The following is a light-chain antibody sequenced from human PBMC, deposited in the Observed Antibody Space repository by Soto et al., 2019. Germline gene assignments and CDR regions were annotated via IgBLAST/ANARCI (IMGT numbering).Light chain of an antibody. V-gene: IGKV3-20*01. J-gene: IGKJ5*01. CDR1: QYINTN. CDR3: QQNYSIPIT. Sequence: EIVLTQSPTTLSSFPGDRVTLSCRASQYINTNLAWYQHRPGQAPGLLIYGASSRASGIPDRFSGSGSGTDFTLTISRLEPEDFATYYCQQNYSIPITFGQGTRLEIK. CDR2: GAS.